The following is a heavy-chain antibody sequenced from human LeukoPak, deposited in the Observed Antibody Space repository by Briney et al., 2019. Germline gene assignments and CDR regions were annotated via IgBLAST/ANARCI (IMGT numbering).Heavy chain of an antibody. Sequence: GGSLRLSCAASGFTFSSYAMSWVRQAPGKGLEWVSGISSSGGNTYYADSVKGRFTISGDNSRSTLYLQMNSLRAEDTAVYYCAKGTHSTGWTGFDYWGQGTLVTVSS. D-gene: IGHD6-19*01. V-gene: IGHV3-23*01. CDR1: GFTFSSYA. CDR3: AKGTHSTGWTGFDY. J-gene: IGHJ4*02. CDR2: ISSSGGNT.